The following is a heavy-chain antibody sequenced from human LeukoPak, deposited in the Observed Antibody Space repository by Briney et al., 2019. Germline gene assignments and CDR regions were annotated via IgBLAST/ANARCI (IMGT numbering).Heavy chain of an antibody. CDR2: MFYSGNT. Sequence: SETLSLTCAVYGGSFSGYYWSWIRQPPGKGLEWIGSMFYSGNTYYNPSLKSRVTISVDTSKNQFSLKLISVTAADTAVYYCAREPRVTMVRLSFDYWGQGTLVTVSS. V-gene: IGHV4-34*12. D-gene: IGHD3-10*01. J-gene: IGHJ4*02. CDR3: AREPRVTMVRLSFDY. CDR1: GGSFSGYY.